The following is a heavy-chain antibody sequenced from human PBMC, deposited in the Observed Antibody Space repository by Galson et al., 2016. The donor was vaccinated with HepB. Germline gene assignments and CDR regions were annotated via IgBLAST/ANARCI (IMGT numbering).Heavy chain of an antibody. J-gene: IGHJ4*02. D-gene: IGHD2-2*01. CDR1: GLTISTNY. V-gene: IGHV3-53*01. CDR3: ARAPVTSTTCCYYFDY. Sequence: SLRLSCAVSGLTISTNYMSWVRQAPGSGLEWVSVIYGGGTTYYADSVKGRFTISKDNSKNTLYLQMNSLRAEDTAVYYCARAPVTSTTCCYYFDYWGQGTLVTVSS. CDR2: IYGGGTT.